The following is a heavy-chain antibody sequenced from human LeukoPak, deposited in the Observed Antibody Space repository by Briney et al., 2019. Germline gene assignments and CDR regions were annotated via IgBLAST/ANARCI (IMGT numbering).Heavy chain of an antibody. D-gene: IGHD1-1*01. Sequence: SETPSLTCTVSGGSISSSSYYWGWIRQPPGKGLEWIGSIYYSGSTYYNPSLKSRVTISVDTSKNQFSLKLSSVTAADTAVYYCARLTTGPDYWGQGTLVTVSS. V-gene: IGHV4-39*01. CDR3: ARLTTGPDY. J-gene: IGHJ4*02. CDR2: IYYSGST. CDR1: GGSISSSSYY.